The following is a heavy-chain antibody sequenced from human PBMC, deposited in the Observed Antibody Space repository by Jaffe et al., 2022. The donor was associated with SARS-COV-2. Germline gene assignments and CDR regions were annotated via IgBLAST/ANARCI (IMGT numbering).Heavy chain of an antibody. Sequence: QVQLQESGPGLVKPSETLSLTCTVSGGSISSYYWSWIRQPPGKGLEWIGYIYYSGSTNYNPSLKSRVTISVDTSKNQFSLKLSSVTAADTAVYYCARSLEDGSYYYGMDVWGQGTTVTVSS. J-gene: IGHJ6*02. CDR3: ARSLEDGSYYYGMDV. CDR2: IYYSGST. V-gene: IGHV4-59*01. CDR1: GGSISSYY. D-gene: IGHD2-15*01.